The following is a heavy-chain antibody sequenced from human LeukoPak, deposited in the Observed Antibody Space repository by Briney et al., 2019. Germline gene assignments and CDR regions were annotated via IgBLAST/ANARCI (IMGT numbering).Heavy chain of an antibody. V-gene: IGHV4-34*01. Sequence: SETLSLTCAVYGGSFSGYYWSWIRQPPGKGLEWIGEVNHSGSTNYNPSLKSRVTISVDTSKNQFSPKLSSVTAADTAVYYCARKIAARSHFDYWGQGTLVTVSS. J-gene: IGHJ4*02. CDR2: VNHSGST. D-gene: IGHD6-6*01. CDR3: ARKIAARSHFDY. CDR1: GGSFSGYY.